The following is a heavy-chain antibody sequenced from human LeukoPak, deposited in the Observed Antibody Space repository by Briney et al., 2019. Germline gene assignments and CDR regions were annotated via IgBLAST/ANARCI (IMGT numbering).Heavy chain of an antibody. Sequence: SETLSLTCTVSGGSISSGAHYWSWIRQHPGKGLEWMGYINYSGSTYYNPSLKSRVTISADTSKNQFSLKLSSVTAADTAVYYCARGGSGEGYWGQGTLVTVSS. V-gene: IGHV4-31*03. D-gene: IGHD3-10*01. CDR1: GGSISSGAHY. J-gene: IGHJ4*02. CDR2: INYSGST. CDR3: ARGGSGEGY.